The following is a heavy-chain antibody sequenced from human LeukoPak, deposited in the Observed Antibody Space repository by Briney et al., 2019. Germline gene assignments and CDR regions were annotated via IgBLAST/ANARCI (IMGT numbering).Heavy chain of an antibody. CDR3: ARPSGNSYGPPFDY. CDR1: GGSISSSSYY. V-gene: IGHV4-39*01. CDR2: IYYSGST. J-gene: IGHJ4*02. D-gene: IGHD5-18*01. Sequence: PSETLSLTCTVSGGSISSSSYYWGWIRQPPGKGLEWIGSIYYSGSTYYNPSLKIRAPNSVDTSKNPFPLNLGLGPPPDTAVYYCARPSGNSYGPPFDYWGQGTLVTVPS.